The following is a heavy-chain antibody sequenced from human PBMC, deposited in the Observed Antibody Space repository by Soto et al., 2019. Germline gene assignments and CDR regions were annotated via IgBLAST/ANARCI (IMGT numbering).Heavy chain of an antibody. J-gene: IGHJ6*02. Sequence: GGSLRLSCAASGFTFSSYTMNWVRQAPGKGLEWVSVLHSGGDTYYANSVKGRFTISRHDSTNTLFLQMNSLTPEDTAVYHCARDGPYYYASRMDVWGQGTTVTVSS. CDR3: ARDGPYYYASRMDV. CDR1: GFTFSSYT. V-gene: IGHV3-53*04. D-gene: IGHD3-10*01. CDR2: LHSGGDT.